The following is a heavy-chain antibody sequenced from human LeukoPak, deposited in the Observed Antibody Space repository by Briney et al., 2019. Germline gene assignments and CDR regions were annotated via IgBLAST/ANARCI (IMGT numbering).Heavy chain of an antibody. V-gene: IGHV3-30*18. Sequence: PGGSLRLSCAAAGFTFSIYGMHWVRQAPGKGLEWVAVISYTGNNNYYADSVKGRFTISRDNSKNTLYLQMNSLRAEDTAVYYCAKDRGEAYCGGDCYSWIPTNWFDPWGQGTLVTVSS. CDR3: AKDRGEAYCGGDCYSWIPTNWFDP. CDR1: GFTFSIYG. CDR2: ISYTGNNN. D-gene: IGHD2-21*02. J-gene: IGHJ5*02.